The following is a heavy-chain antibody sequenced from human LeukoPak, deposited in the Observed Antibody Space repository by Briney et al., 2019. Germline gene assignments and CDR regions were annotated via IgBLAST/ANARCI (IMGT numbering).Heavy chain of an antibody. D-gene: IGHD2-15*01. J-gene: IGHJ3*02. CDR1: GYTFTGYY. V-gene: IGHV1-2*02. CDR3: ARGPPVEGYCSGGSRKDAFDI. Sequence: ASVKVSCKASGYTFTGYYMHWVRQAPGQGLEWMGWINPNSGGTNYAQKFQGRVTMTRDTSISTAYMELSRLRSDDTAVYYCARGPPVEGYCSGGSRKDAFDIWGQGTMVTVSS. CDR2: INPNSGGT.